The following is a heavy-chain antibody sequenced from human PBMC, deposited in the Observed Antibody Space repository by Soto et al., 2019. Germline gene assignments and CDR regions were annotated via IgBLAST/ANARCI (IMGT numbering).Heavy chain of an antibody. CDR1: GGSISSSSYY. J-gene: IGHJ5*02. Sequence: SETLSLTCTVSGGSISSSSYYWGWIRQPPGKGLEWIGSIYYSGSTYYNPSLKSRVTISVDTSKNQFSLKLSSVTAADTAVYYCARQDIVLVPAAMEGWFDPWGQGTLVTVSS. CDR2: IYYSGST. D-gene: IGHD2-2*01. V-gene: IGHV4-39*01. CDR3: ARQDIVLVPAAMEGWFDP.